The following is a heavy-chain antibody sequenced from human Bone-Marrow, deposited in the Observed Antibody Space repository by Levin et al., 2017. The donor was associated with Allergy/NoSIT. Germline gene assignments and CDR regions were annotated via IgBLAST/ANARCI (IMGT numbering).Heavy chain of an antibody. CDR1: GFSFRSYA. V-gene: IGHV3-30-3*01. J-gene: IGHJ5*02. Sequence: GESLKISCEASGFSFRSYAMHWVRQAPGKGLEWVAFISYDGDKIHYADSVKDRFTISRDNSNSTLYLQMAGLGTDDTAVYYCARDNSGSYYNGWFDPWGQGTLVTVSS. D-gene: IGHD3-10*01. CDR2: ISYDGDKI. CDR3: ARDNSGSYYNGWFDP.